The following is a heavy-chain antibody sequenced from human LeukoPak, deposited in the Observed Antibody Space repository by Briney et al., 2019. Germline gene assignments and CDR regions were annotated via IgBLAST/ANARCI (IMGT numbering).Heavy chain of an antibody. CDR1: GYSFTSFW. V-gene: IGHV5-51*01. D-gene: IGHD3-10*01. CDR3: ARHQYYGSGSFAAHYYYMDV. CDR2: IYPRDSDT. J-gene: IGHJ6*03. Sequence: PGESLKISCTGSGYSFTSFWIAWVRQMPGKGLEWMGTIYPRDSDTKYSPSFRGQVTISADKSISTAYLQWSSLKASDTAMYYCARHQYYGSGSFAAHYYYMDVWGKGTTVTVSS.